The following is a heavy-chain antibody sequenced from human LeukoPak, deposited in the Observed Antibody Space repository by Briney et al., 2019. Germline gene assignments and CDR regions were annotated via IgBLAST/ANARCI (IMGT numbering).Heavy chain of an antibody. J-gene: IGHJ4*02. V-gene: IGHV3-7*01. CDR3: ARAYSRSSDYFDY. Sequence: AGGSLRPSCAASGFTLTTYWISWVRQAPGKGLEWVASIKQDGSEQYYVDSVKGRFTISRDNAKNSLYLQMNSLRVEDTAVYYCARAYSRSSDYFDYWGQGSLVTVSS. CDR1: GFTLTTYW. CDR2: IKQDGSEQ. D-gene: IGHD6-19*01.